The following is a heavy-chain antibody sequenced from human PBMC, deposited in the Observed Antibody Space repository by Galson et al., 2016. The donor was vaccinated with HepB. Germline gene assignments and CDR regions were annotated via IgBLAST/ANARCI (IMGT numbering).Heavy chain of an antibody. J-gene: IGHJ4*02. CDR1: GLSFSNAW. V-gene: IGHV3-15*01. Sequence: LRLSCAASGLSFSNAWMSWVRQAPGKGLEWVGRIKTQRDWGTTQYAAPVEGRFTISRDDSENRLYLQMNNLEPGDTAVYYCTTDGLDISFDYWGQGTRVTVSS. CDR3: TTDGLDISFDY. D-gene: IGHD2-2*03. CDR2: IKTQRDWGTT.